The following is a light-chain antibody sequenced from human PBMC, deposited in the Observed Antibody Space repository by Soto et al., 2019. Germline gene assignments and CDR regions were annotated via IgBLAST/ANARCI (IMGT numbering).Light chain of an antibody. CDR3: QQSYIIPLT. CDR1: QSFSSN. V-gene: IGKV3-15*01. J-gene: IGKJ4*01. Sequence: EIVMTQSPATLSVSPVERATLSCMASQSFSSNLAWYQQKPGQAPRLLIYGASTRATGIPATFSGSGSETQFTLTISSLQPEDFAIYHCQQSYIIPLTFGGGTKVDIK. CDR2: GAS.